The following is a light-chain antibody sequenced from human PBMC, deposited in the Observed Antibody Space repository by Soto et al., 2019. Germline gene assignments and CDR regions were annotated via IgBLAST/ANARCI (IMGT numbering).Light chain of an antibody. V-gene: IGKV3-20*01. CDR2: GAS. Sequence: EIVLTQSPGTLSLSPGERATLSCRASQSVSSSYLAWYQQKPGQAPRLLIYGASSRATGIPDRFSGSGSGTDFTLTISRLETEDFAVHYCQQYGSSSWTFGQGTKVEIK. CDR1: QSVSSSY. J-gene: IGKJ1*01. CDR3: QQYGSSSWT.